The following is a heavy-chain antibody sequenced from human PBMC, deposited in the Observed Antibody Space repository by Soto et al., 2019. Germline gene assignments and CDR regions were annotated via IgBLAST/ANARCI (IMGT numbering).Heavy chain of an antibody. D-gene: IGHD5-12*01. J-gene: IGHJ6*02. CDR3: ARVAHEPYYYYGMDV. Sequence: SETLSLTCTVSGGSISSGGYYWSWIRQHPGKGLEWIGYIYYSGSTYYNPSLKSRVTISVDTSKNQFSLKLSSVTAADTAVYYCARVAHEPYYYYGMDVWGQGTTVTVSS. CDR1: GGSISSGGYY. V-gene: IGHV4-31*03. CDR2: IYYSGST.